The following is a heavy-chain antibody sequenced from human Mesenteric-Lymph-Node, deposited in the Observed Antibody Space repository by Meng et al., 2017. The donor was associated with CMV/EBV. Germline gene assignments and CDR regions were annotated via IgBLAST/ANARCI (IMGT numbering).Heavy chain of an antibody. CDR2: RYNTGST. Sequence: TLCLTCTVSGVPISGDDYIWTYIRQRPGEGVEWIGFRYNTGSTYYNPSLKSRITIDVDTTKNLFSLKLSSVTAAGTAVYYCARAVGCYRRAYFDSWGQGTLVTVSS. J-gene: IGHJ4*02. CDR1: GVPISGDDYI. V-gene: IGHV4-30-4*08. D-gene: IGHD4/OR15-4a*01. CDR3: ARAVGCYRRAYFDS.